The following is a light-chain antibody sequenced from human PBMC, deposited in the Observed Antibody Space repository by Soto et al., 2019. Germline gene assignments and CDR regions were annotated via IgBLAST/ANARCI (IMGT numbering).Light chain of an antibody. CDR2: GDS. J-gene: IGLJ1*01. CDR3: QSSDSRLSGSDD. Sequence: QSVLTQPPSVSGAPGQRVTISCTGSSSNIGAGYDVNWYQQLPGTAPKLLIFGDSNRPSGVPDRFSGSKSGTSASLAITGLQAADEADYYCQSSDSRLSGSDDFGTGTKLTVL. CDR1: SSNIGAGYD. V-gene: IGLV1-40*01.